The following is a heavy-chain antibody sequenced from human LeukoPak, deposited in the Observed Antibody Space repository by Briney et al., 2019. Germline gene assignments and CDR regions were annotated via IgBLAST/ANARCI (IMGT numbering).Heavy chain of an antibody. CDR2: IYYSGST. Sequence: SETLSLTCTVSGGSISSYYWSWIRQPPRKGLEWIGYIYYSGSTNYNPSLKSRVTISVDTSKNQFSLKLSSVTAADTAVYYCARHNYYSNYGDWFDPWGQGTLVTVSS. V-gene: IGHV4-59*08. CDR1: GGSISSYY. CDR3: ARHNYYSNYGDWFDP. J-gene: IGHJ5*02. D-gene: IGHD4-11*01.